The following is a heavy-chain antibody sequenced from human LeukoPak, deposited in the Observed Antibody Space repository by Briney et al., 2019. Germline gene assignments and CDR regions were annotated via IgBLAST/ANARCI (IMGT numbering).Heavy chain of an antibody. CDR1: GGSFSGYY. V-gene: IGHV4-34*01. D-gene: IGHD3-10*01. CDR2: INHSGST. Sequence: MTSETLSLTCAVYGGSFSGYYWSWIRQPPGKGLEWIGEINHSGSTNYNPSLKSRVTISVDTSKNQFSLKLSSVTAADTAVYYCARGRFYYCGSGSYPNYYYYGMDVWGKGTTVTVSS. J-gene: IGHJ6*04. CDR3: ARGRFYYCGSGSYPNYYYYGMDV.